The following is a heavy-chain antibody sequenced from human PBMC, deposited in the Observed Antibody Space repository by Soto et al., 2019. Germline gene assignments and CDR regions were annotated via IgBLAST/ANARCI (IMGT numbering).Heavy chain of an antibody. Sequence: QVQLQQWGAGLLKPSETLSLTCAVYGGSFSGYYWSWIRQPPGKGLEWTGEINHSGSTNYNPSLKSRVTISVDTSKNQFSLKLSSVTAADTAVYYCARGRYCSSTSCYTAMVTEFNYWGQGTLVTVSS. CDR3: ARGRYCSSTSCYTAMVTEFNY. V-gene: IGHV4-34*01. CDR1: GGSFSGYY. CDR2: INHSGST. J-gene: IGHJ4*02. D-gene: IGHD2-2*02.